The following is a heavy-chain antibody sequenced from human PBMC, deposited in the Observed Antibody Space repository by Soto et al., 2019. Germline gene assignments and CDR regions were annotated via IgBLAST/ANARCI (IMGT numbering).Heavy chain of an antibody. D-gene: IGHD3-9*01. CDR2: IKSKTDGGTT. CDR3: TTDNFRYFDCLLQGPYGMDV. J-gene: IGHJ6*02. V-gene: IGHV3-15*07. Sequence: GGSLRLSCAASGFTFSNAWMNWVRRAPGKGLEWVGRIKSKTDGGTTDYAAHVKGRFTISRDDSKTTLYLQMNSLKTEDTAVYYCTTDNFRYFDCLLQGPYGMDVWGQGTTVTVSS. CDR1: GFTFSNAW.